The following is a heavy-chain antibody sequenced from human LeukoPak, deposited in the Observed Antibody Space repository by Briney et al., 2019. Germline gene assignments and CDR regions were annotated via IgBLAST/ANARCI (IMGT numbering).Heavy chain of an antibody. V-gene: IGHV4-59*01. CDR2: IYYSGST. Sequence: PSETLSLTCTVSGGSISSYYWSWIRQPPGKGLEWIGYIYYSGSTNYNPSLKSRVTISVDTSKNQFSLKLSSVTAADTAVYYCAREYSSGWSHFADYWGQGTLVTVSS. J-gene: IGHJ4*02. CDR1: GGSISSYY. D-gene: IGHD6-19*01. CDR3: AREYSSGWSHFADY.